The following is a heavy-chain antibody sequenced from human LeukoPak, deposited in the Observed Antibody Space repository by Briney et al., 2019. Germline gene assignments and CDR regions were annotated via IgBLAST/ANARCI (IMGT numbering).Heavy chain of an antibody. CDR2: IYTSGST. V-gene: IGHV4-4*07. CDR3: ARLRYSGYDRWDIWFDR. Sequence: PSETLSLTCTVSGGSISSYYWSWIRQPAGKGLEGIGRIYTSGSTNYNPSLKSRVTMSVDKSKNQFSLKLSSVTAADTAVYYCARLRYSGYDRWDIWFDRWGQGTLVTVSS. J-gene: IGHJ5*02. D-gene: IGHD5-12*01. CDR1: GGSISSYY.